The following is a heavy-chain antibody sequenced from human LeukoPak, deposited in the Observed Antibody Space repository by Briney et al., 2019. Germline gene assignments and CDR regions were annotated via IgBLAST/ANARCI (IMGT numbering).Heavy chain of an antibody. V-gene: IGHV4-59*01. D-gene: IGHD3-9*01. CDR2: IYYSGST. Sequence: SETLSLTCTVSGGSISSYYWSWIRQPPGKGLEWIGYIYYSGSTNYNPSLKSRVTISVDTSKNQFSLKLSSVTAADTAVYYCAREGYDILTGYGVGYMDVWGKGTTVTISS. J-gene: IGHJ6*03. CDR3: AREGYDILTGYGVGYMDV. CDR1: GGSISSYY.